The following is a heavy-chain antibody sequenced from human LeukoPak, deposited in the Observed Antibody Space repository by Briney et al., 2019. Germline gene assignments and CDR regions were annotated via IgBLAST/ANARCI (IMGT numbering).Heavy chain of an antibody. CDR3: ARDRWGYSYGGD. V-gene: IGHV3-74*01. D-gene: IGHD5-18*01. Sequence: GGSLRLSCAASGFTFSNYWMHWVRQAPGKGLVWVSRINSDGINTSYADSVKGRFTISRDNAKNTLNLQMNSLRAEDTAVYYCARDRWGYSYGGDWGQGTLVTVSS. J-gene: IGHJ4*02. CDR2: INSDGINT. CDR1: GFTFSNYW.